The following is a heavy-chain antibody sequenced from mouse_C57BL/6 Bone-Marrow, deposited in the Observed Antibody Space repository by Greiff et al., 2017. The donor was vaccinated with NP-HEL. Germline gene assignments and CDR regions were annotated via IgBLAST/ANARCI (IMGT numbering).Heavy chain of an antibody. CDR1: GYTFTSYW. CDR3: AIRSVLYY. Sequence: QVQLQQPGAELVRPGSSVKLSCKASGYTFTSYWMDWVKQRPGQGLEWIGNIYPSDSETHYNQKFKDKATLTVDKSSSTAYMQLSSLTSEDSAVDYFAIRSVLYYWGQGNTLTVSS. V-gene: IGHV1-61*01. CDR2: IYPSDSET. D-gene: IGHD1-1*02. J-gene: IGHJ2*01.